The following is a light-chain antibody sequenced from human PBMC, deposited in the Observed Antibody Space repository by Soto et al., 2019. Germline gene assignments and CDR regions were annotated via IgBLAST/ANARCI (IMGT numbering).Light chain of an antibody. CDR2: ANN. Sequence: QSVLTQPPSVSGAPGQRVTSSCTGNSSNIGSPFDVHWYQHLPGTAPRLLIYANNNRPSGVPDRFSGSKSGTSASLAITGLQGDDEADYYCQSFDSRLSAPVFGGGTQLTVL. CDR1: SSNIGSPFD. CDR3: QSFDSRLSAPV. J-gene: IGLJ2*01. V-gene: IGLV1-40*01.